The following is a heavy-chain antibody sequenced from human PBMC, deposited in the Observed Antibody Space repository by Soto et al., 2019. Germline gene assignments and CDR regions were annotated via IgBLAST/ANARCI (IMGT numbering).Heavy chain of an antibody. CDR1: GFTFTSYA. D-gene: IGHD2-2*01. Sequence: EVQLLESGGGLAQPGGSLRLSCAASGFTFTSYAMSWVRQAPGKGLEWVSSISGGGGSTYYADSVKGRFTISRDNSKNTLYLQMNSLRAEDTAIYSCAKQITNWYFALWGRGTLVTVSS. V-gene: IGHV3-23*01. CDR2: ISGGGGST. CDR3: AKQITNWYFAL. J-gene: IGHJ2*01.